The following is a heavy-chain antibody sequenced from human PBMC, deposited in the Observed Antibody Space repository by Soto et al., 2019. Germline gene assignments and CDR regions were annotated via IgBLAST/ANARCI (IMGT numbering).Heavy chain of an antibody. J-gene: IGHJ3*01. CDR3: VRDYYDGSATYGFEF. V-gene: IGHV1-2*04. CDR2: INPKSGGA. Sequence: QVHLVQSGAEVKKPGASVKVSCKASGYVFTGYYIHWVRQAPGQGLEWMGWINPKSGGANIAQKFQGWVTLIRDTSISTTYMKVNILTSNDTAVYYCVRDYYDGSATYGFEFWGQGTPVTVAS. CDR1: GYVFTGYY. D-gene: IGHD3-22*01.